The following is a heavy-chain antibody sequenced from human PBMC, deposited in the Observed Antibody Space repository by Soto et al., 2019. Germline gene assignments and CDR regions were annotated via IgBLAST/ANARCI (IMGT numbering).Heavy chain of an antibody. V-gene: IGHV1-69*01. CDR1: GGTFSSYA. CDR2: IIPIFGTA. D-gene: IGHD3-22*01. Sequence: QVQLVQSGAEVKKPGSSVKVSCKASGGTFSSYAISWVRQAPGQGLEWMGGIIPIFGTANYAQKFQGRVTITADESTSTDYMELSSLRSEDTAVYYCARDVGYYDSSGYPYYFDYWGQGTLVTVSS. J-gene: IGHJ4*02. CDR3: ARDVGYYDSSGYPYYFDY.